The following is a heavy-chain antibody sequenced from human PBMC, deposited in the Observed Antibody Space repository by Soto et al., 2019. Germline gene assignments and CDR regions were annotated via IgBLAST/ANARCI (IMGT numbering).Heavy chain of an antibody. V-gene: IGHV1-2*02. Sequence: QVRLVQSGAEVKEPGDSVRVSCEASGYTFTAYHIHWVRPAPGQGLEWMGWINPKFGDKGYAQDFQGRVSMTSERSSSTFYMELGRLTSDDTAIYYCARNMDYYYGRGSGNGHGVWGQGTTVTVFS. CDR2: INPKFGDK. CDR3: ARNMDYYYGRGSGNGHGV. CDR1: GYTFTAYH. J-gene: IGHJ6*02. D-gene: IGHD3-10*02.